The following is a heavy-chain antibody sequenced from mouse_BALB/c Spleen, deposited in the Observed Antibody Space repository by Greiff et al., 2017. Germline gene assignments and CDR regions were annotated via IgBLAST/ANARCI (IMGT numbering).Heavy chain of an antibody. CDR1: GFNIKDYY. V-gene: IGHV14-1*02. CDR2: IDPENGNT. J-gene: IGHJ4*01. CDR3: ARVLGNFYYAMDY. D-gene: IGHD2-1*01. Sequence: AQLKQSGAELVRPGALVKLSCKASGFNIKDYYMHWVKQRPEQGLEWIGWIDPENGNTIYDPKFQGKASITADTSSNTAYLQLSSLTSEDTAVYYCARVLGNFYYAMDYWGQGTSVTVSS.